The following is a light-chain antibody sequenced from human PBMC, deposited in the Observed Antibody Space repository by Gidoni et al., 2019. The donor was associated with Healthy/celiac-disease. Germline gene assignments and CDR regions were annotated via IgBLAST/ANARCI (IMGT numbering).Light chain of an antibody. Sequence: DIQMTQSPSSLSASVGDRVTITCRASQSISSYLNWYQQKPGKAPKLLIYAASSLQSGVPSRFSGSVSGTDFTLTISSLQPEDFATYYCQQSYRTPFTFGPGTKVDIK. CDR3: QQSYRTPFT. CDR2: AAS. J-gene: IGKJ3*01. V-gene: IGKV1-39*01. CDR1: QSISSY.